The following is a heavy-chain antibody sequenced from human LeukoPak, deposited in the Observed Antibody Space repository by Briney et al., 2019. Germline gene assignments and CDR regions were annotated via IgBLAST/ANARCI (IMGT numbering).Heavy chain of an antibody. CDR2: ISSSSSTI. CDR1: GFTFSSYS. Sequence: LAGGSLRLSCAASGFTFSSYSMNWVRQAPGKGLEWVSYISSSSSTIYYADSVKGRFTISRDNAKNSLYLQMNSLRAEDTAVYYCARDLPRPPVAGLVDYWGQGTLVTVSS. V-gene: IGHV3-48*04. D-gene: IGHD6-19*01. J-gene: IGHJ4*02. CDR3: ARDLPRPPVAGLVDY.